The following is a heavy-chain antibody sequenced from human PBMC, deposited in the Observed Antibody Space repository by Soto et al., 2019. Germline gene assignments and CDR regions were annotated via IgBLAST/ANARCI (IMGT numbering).Heavy chain of an antibody. CDR3: ARDPPRRDGYNFDS. D-gene: IGHD5-12*01. Sequence: QVQLVESGGGLVEPGGSLRLSCVASGFIFTDYSMTWIRQAPGKGLEWVSYITTGGETTLYADSVKGRFTISRDNAKKALSLEMNSLRVDDTSVYYCARDPPRRDGYNFDSWGPGTLVTVSS. V-gene: IGHV3-11*01. J-gene: IGHJ4*02. CDR1: GFIFTDYS. CDR2: ITTGGETT.